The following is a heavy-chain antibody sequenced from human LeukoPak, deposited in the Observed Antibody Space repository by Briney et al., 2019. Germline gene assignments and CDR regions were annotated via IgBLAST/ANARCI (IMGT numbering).Heavy chain of an antibody. CDR2: ISYDGSNK. Sequence: GGSLRLSCAASGFTFSSYAMHWVRQAPGKGLEWVAVISYDGSNKYYADSVKGRFTISRDNSKNTLYLQMNSLRAEDTAVYYCARDSTNAYYDFWSGYTSPVGFFDYWGQGTLVTVSS. V-gene: IGHV3-30-3*01. CDR1: GFTFSSYA. CDR3: ARDSTNAYYDFWSGYTSPVGFFDY. D-gene: IGHD3-3*01. J-gene: IGHJ4*02.